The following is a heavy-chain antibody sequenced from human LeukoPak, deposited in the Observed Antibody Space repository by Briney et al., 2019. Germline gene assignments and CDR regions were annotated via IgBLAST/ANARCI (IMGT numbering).Heavy chain of an antibody. CDR2: ISRNGGST. J-gene: IGHJ1*01. V-gene: IGHV3-23*01. D-gene: IGHD2-21*02. CDR3: AKPCGGDCYPAEYFQH. Sequence: GSLRLSCAASGFTFTSYAMSWVRQAPGKGLEWVSVISRNGGSTYYADSVKGRFTISRDNSKNTLYLQVSSLRAEDTAVYFCAKPCGGDCYPAEYFQHWGQGTLVTVSS. CDR1: GFTFTSYA.